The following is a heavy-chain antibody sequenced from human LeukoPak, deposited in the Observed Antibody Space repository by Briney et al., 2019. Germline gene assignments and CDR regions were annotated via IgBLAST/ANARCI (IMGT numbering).Heavy chain of an antibody. Sequence: RASVKVSCKASGYTFTSYGISWVRQAPGQGLEWMGWISAYNGNTNYAQKLQGRVTMTTDTSTSTAYMELRSLRSDDTAVYYCARGWDEYSSPKYRGDYGYFDYWGQGTLVTVSS. D-gene: IGHD6-6*01. V-gene: IGHV1-18*01. CDR2: ISAYNGNT. CDR3: ARGWDEYSSPKYRGDYGYFDY. CDR1: GYTFTSYG. J-gene: IGHJ4*02.